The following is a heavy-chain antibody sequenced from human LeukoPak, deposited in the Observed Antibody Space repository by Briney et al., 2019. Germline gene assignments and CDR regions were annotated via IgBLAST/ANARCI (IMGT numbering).Heavy chain of an antibody. CDR2: IWYDGSNK. Sequence: GGSLRLSCEASGFTFSSYGMHWVRQARGKGLEWVAVIWYDGSNKYYADSVKGRFTISRDNSKNTLYLQMNSLRAGDTAVYYCARLGAAWSLDYWGQGALVTVSS. CDR3: ARLGAAWSLDY. V-gene: IGHV3-33*01. J-gene: IGHJ4*02. CDR1: GFTFSSYG. D-gene: IGHD1-26*01.